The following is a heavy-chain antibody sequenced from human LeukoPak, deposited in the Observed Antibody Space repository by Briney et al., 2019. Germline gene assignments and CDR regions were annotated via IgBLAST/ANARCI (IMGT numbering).Heavy chain of an antibody. Sequence: PSETLSLTCTVSGGSISSSSYYWGWIRQPPGKGLEWIGNIYHSGNTYYNASLKSRVTISIDTSKNQFSLKLSSVTAADTAVYYCARGVTMIGRLRFDPWGQGTLVTVSS. CDR2: IYHSGNT. V-gene: IGHV4-39*07. CDR1: GGSISSSSYY. J-gene: IGHJ5*02. D-gene: IGHD3-22*01. CDR3: ARGVTMIGRLRFDP.